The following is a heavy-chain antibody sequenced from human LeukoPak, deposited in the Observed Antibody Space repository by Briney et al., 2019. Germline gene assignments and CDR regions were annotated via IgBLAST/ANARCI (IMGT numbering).Heavy chain of an antibody. V-gene: IGHV3-74*01. J-gene: IGHJ4*02. CDR2: INSDGSST. CDR3: ARVGELGYCTNGVCYSEADPAEAAFGY. Sequence: GGSLRLSCAASGFTFSSYWMHWVRQAPGKGLVWVSRINSDGSSTSYADSVKGRFTISRDNAKNTLYLQMNSLRAEDTAVYYCARVGELGYCTNGVCYSEADPAEAAFGYWGQGTLVTVSS. D-gene: IGHD2-8*01. CDR1: GFTFSSYW.